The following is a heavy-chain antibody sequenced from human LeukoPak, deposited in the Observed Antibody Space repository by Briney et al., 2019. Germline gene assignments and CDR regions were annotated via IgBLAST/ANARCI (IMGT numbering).Heavy chain of an antibody. CDR2: ISGSGGST. D-gene: IGHD2-15*01. CDR1: GFTFSSYA. CDR3: AKWTVVAAAPGGLYYYYYMDV. J-gene: IGHJ6*03. Sequence: QPGGSLRLSCAASGFTFSSYAMSWVRQAPGKGLEWVSAISGSGGSTYYADSVKGRFTISRDNSKNTLYLQMNSLRAEDTAVYYCAKWTVVAAAPGGLYYYYYMDVWGKGTTVTVSS. V-gene: IGHV3-23*01.